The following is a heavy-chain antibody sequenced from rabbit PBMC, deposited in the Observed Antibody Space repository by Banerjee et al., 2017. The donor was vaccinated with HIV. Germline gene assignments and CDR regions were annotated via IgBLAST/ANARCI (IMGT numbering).Heavy chain of an antibody. CDR1: GSDISRYA. Sequence: QEQLEESGGGLVTPAGTLTLTCTASGSDISRYAIIWVRQAPGKGLEWIGDIDGGRGGSTYYASWAKGRFTISKTSSTTVTLQMTSLTAADTATYFCARAAAGGRWGLWGQGTLVTVS. CDR2: IDGGRGGST. V-gene: IGHV1S45*01. J-gene: IGHJ4*01. D-gene: IGHD4-2*01. CDR3: ARAAAGGRWGL.